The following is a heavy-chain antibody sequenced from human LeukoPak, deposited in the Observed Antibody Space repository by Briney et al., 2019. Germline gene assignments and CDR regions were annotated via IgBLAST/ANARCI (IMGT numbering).Heavy chain of an antibody. D-gene: IGHD5-18*01. CDR1: GFTFRDYY. V-gene: IGHV3-11*01. CDR2: ISSSGSTI. Sequence: GGSLRLSCAASGFTFRDYYVSWIRQAPGKGREWVSYISSSGSTIYYAASVKGRFTIDRDNAKNSLYLQMNSLRGEDTAVYYRARDPGTWIQLGWFDPWGQGSLVTVSA. J-gene: IGHJ5*02. CDR3: ARDPGTWIQLGWFDP.